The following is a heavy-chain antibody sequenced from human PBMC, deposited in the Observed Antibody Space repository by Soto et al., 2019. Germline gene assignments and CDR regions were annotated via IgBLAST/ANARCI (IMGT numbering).Heavy chain of an antibody. CDR1: GFTFSSYS. CDR3: ARQNDILNWFDP. Sequence: EVQLVESGGGLVKPGGSLRLSCAASGFTFSSYSMNWVRQAPGKGLEWVSFISSSSSYIYYADSVKGRFTISRDNAKNSLYLQMNSLRAEDTAVYYCARQNDILNWFDPWGQGTLVTVSS. D-gene: IGHD3-3*02. CDR2: ISSSSSYI. V-gene: IGHV3-21*01. J-gene: IGHJ5*02.